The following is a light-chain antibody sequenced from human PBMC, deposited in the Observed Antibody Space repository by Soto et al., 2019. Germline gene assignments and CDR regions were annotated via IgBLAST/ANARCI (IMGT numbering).Light chain of an antibody. V-gene: IGLV1-47*02. CDR2: SND. J-gene: IGLJ1*01. CDR1: SSNIGAGYD. CDR3: AAWDDSLGYV. Sequence: QSVLTQPPSVSGTLGQRVTISCTGSSSNIGAGYDVQWYQQLPGTAPKLLIHSNDQRPSGVSDRFSGSRSGTSASLAISGLRSQDEAFYYCAAWDDSLGYVFGTGTKLTVL.